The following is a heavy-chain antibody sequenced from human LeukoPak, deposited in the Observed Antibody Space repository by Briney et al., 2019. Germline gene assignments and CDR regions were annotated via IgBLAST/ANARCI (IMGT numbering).Heavy chain of an antibody. CDR2: IYTSGYT. CDR3: ARKSRTMSAARGMDV. CDR1: GDSISNYY. Sequence: SETLSLTCTVSGDSISNYYWNWVRQPAGKGLEWIGHIYTSGYTNYNPSLKSRVTVSVDTSKNQFSLKLTSVTAADAAVYYCARKSRTMSAARGMDVGGQGPPVTVSS. V-gene: IGHV4-4*07. J-gene: IGHJ6*02. D-gene: IGHD3-10*02.